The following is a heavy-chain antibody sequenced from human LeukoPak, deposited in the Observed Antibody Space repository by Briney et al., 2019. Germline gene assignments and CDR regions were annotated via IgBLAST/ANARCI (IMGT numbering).Heavy chain of an antibody. CDR3: ARGAVAGGMDV. J-gene: IGHJ6*02. Sequence: ASVKVSCKASGYTFNTYTLTWVRQAPGQGLEWMGWISAYNGNTNYAQKLQGRVTMTTDTSTSTAYMELRSLRSDDTAVYYCARGAVAGGMDVWGQGTTVTVSS. V-gene: IGHV1-18*01. CDR2: ISAYNGNT. D-gene: IGHD6-19*01. CDR1: GYTFNTYT.